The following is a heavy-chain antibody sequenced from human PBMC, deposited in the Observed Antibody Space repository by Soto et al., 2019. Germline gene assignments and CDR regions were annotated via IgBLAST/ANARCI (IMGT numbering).Heavy chain of an antibody. CDR1: GFTFNDYA. D-gene: IGHD3-10*01. CDR3: AKASGRIRFLPDDF. Sequence: GGFLRLSCAASGFTFNDYAMNWVRQASGKGLEWVSGLSGSGGSTHYADSVKGRFTVSRDNPRNTLYLQMDSLRVEDTAIYYCAKASGRIRFLPDDFWGQGTLVTVSS. J-gene: IGHJ4*02. V-gene: IGHV3-23*01. CDR2: LSGSGGST.